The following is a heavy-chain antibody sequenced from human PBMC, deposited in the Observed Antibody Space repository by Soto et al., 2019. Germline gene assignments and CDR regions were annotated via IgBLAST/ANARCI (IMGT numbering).Heavy chain of an antibody. D-gene: IGHD3-3*01. Sequence: LRLSCGASGFSVKRYWMHWVRQAPGKGLVWLSRFGGDENYTDYADSVRGRFTISRDIAKNTIYLQMNSLGAEDTAVYYCGKGKELGVVRYGLDAWGQGTTVTVSS. V-gene: IGHV3-74*01. CDR3: GKGKELGVVRYGLDA. CDR1: GFSVKRYW. J-gene: IGHJ6*02. CDR2: FGGDENYT.